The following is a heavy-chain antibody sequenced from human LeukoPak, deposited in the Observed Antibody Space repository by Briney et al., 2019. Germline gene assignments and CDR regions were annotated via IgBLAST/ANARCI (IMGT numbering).Heavy chain of an antibody. Sequence: SETLSLTCTVSGGSISSYYWSWIRQPPGKGLEWIGYIYYNGSTNYNPSLKSRVTISVDTSKNQFSLKLSSVTAADTAVYYCAIHFGKYYFDYWGQGTLVTVSS. J-gene: IGHJ4*02. D-gene: IGHD3-3*01. V-gene: IGHV4-59*01. CDR2: IYYNGST. CDR3: AIHFGKYYFDY. CDR1: GGSISSYY.